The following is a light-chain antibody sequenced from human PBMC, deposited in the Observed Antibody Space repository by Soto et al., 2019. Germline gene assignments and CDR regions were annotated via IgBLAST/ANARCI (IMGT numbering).Light chain of an antibody. J-gene: IGLJ1*01. V-gene: IGLV2-14*01. Sequence: QSALTQPASIAWTPGDSIAISCTGTSSGVGAYNYVSWYQQHPGKVPKLVIYDVTNRPSGVSDRFSGSKSGNTASLTISGLQAEDEADYYCSSYTSNTSPDVFGAGTKVTVL. CDR3: SSYTSNTSPDV. CDR1: SSGVGAYNY. CDR2: DVT.